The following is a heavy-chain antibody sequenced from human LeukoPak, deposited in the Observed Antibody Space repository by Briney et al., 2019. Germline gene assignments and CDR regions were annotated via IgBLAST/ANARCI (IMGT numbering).Heavy chain of an antibody. Sequence: GGSLRLSCAASGFTFSSYGMHWVRQAPGKGLEWVAVISYDGSNKYYADSVKGRFTISRDNSKNTLYLQMNSLRAEDTAVYYCAKEWTVAGPLDFDYWGQGTLVTVSS. CDR1: GFTFSSYG. J-gene: IGHJ4*02. D-gene: IGHD6-19*01. CDR3: AKEWTVAGPLDFDY. CDR2: ISYDGSNK. V-gene: IGHV3-30*18.